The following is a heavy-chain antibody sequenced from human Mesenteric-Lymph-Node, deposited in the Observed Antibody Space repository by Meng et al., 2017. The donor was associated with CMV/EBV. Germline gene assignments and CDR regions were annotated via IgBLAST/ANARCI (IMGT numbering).Heavy chain of an antibody. V-gene: IGHV3-21*01. D-gene: IGHD3-22*01. CDR3: ASPYDNSGYYSGY. CDR2: ISSSSSYI. CDR1: GFTFSDFA. Sequence: GESLKISCAASGFTFSDFAMIWVRQAPGKGLEWVSCISSSSSYIYYADSVTGRFSISRDNAKNALYLQMNSLRVEDTAVYYCASPYDNSGYYSGYWGQGTLVTVSS. J-gene: IGHJ4*02.